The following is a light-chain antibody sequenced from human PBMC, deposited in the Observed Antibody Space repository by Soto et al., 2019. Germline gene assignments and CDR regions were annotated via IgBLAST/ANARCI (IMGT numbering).Light chain of an antibody. Sequence: QSALTQPASVSGSPGQSITISCTGTSSDVVNDLLVSWYQQQPGKAPKLMIYEGTKRPAGVSDRFSGPKSGNTASLTISGLQAEDEADYYCSSYTIRSTVIFGGGTQLTVL. J-gene: IGLJ2*01. CDR2: EGT. V-gene: IGLV2-14*02. CDR1: SSDVVNDLL. CDR3: SSYTIRSTVI.